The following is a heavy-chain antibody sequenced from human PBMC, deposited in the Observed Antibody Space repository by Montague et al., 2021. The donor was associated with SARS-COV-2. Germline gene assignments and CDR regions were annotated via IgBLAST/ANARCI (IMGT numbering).Heavy chain of an antibody. V-gene: IGHV3-73*01. CDR2: IRSKVNNYAT. J-gene: IGHJ4*02. CDR3: TRRAGRGPNNGDYPDDY. Sequence: SLRLSCATSGFPFSGSSMHWARQAPGKGLEWVGRIRSKVNNYATTYTASVQGRFTISRDDSKNTAFLQMNSLKPEDTAMYYCTRRAGRGPNNGDYPDDYWGQGTLVAVSS. CDR1: GFPFSGSS. D-gene: IGHD2-21*01.